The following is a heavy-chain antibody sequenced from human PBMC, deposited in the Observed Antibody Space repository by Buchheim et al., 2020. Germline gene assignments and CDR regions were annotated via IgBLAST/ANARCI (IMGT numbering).Heavy chain of an antibody. Sequence: QVQLVESGGGVVQPGRSLRLSCAASGFTFSSYGMHWVRQAPGKGLEWVAVISYDGSNKYYAYSVKGRFTISRDNSKNTLYLQMNSLRAEDTAVYYCAKDSAVAGHFDYWGQGTL. CDR1: GFTFSSYG. CDR2: ISYDGSNK. J-gene: IGHJ4*02. D-gene: IGHD6-19*01. CDR3: AKDSAVAGHFDY. V-gene: IGHV3-30*18.